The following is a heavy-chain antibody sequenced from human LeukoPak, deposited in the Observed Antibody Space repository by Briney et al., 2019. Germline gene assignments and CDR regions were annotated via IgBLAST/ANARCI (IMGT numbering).Heavy chain of an antibody. CDR2: IYYSGST. J-gene: IGHJ6*03. V-gene: IGHV4-39*07. Sequence: SETLSLTCTVSGGSISSSSYYWGWIRQPPGKGLEWIGSIYYSGSTYYNPSLKSRVTISVDTSKNQFSLKLSSVIAADTAVYYCARVGGGGSYHYYYYYYYMDVWGKGTTVTVSS. CDR3: ARVGGGGSYHYYYYYYYMDV. D-gene: IGHD1-26*01. CDR1: GGSISSSSYY.